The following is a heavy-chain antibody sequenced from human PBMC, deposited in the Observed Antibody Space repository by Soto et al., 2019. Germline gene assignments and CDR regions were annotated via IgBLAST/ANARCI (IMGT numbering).Heavy chain of an antibody. CDR2: ISHSGGTT. D-gene: IGHD1-1*01. CDR1: GFTFNNYA. CDR3: AKGRGQNWNIDY. Sequence: EVQLLESGGGSVQPGGSLRLSCAASGFTFNNYAMHWVRRPPGKGLEWVSSISHSGGTTYYADSVKGRFSIFRDGHAGTIYLQMNSQRAEDTTLYYCAKGRGQNWNIDYRGQGTLVTVSP. J-gene: IGHJ4*02. V-gene: IGHV3-23*01.